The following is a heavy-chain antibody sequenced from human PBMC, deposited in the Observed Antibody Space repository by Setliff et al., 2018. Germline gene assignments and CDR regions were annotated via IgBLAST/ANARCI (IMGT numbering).Heavy chain of an antibody. D-gene: IGHD6-19*01. Sequence: GASLRLSCAASGFTFSSYAMTWVRQAPGKGLEWVSAITVSGNTHYADSVKGRFTISRDNSKNTLSLQMDNLRAEDMATYYCAKCGRFAPSGWFQYVDSWAQGTRVTSPQ. CDR2: ITVSGNT. V-gene: IGHV3-23*01. J-gene: IGHJ4*02. CDR3: AKCGRFAPSGWFQYVDS. CDR1: GFTFSSYA.